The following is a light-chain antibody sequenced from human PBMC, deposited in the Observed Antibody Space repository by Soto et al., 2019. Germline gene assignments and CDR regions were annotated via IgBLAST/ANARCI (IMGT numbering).Light chain of an antibody. J-gene: IGLJ2*01. V-gene: IGLV2-14*03. CDR3: CSYAGSTTRVV. CDR2: DVS. Sequence: QSVLTQPASVSGSPGQSIAISCTGTSRDVVTYKYVSWYQQHPGKAPKLMIYDVSIRPSGVSDRFSGSKSGNTASLTISGLRPEDEADYYCCSYAGSTTRVVFGGGTKLTVL. CDR1: SRDVVTYKY.